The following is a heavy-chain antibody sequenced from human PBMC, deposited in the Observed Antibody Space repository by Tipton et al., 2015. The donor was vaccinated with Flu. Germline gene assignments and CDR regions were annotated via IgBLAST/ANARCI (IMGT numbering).Heavy chain of an antibody. J-gene: IGHJ5*02. CDR3: ARRDYSNYVSEPKNWFDH. CDR1: GDSIRSDYF. D-gene: IGHD4-11*01. V-gene: IGHV4-38-2*01. Sequence: GLVKPSETLSLTCLVSGDSIRSDYFWGWIRQPPGKGLEWIGQISRGGSAYYNSSLQGRVTISVDSPRNRFSLKVRSLTAADTATYYCARRDYSNYVSEPKNWFDHWGQGALVTASS. CDR2: ISRGGSA.